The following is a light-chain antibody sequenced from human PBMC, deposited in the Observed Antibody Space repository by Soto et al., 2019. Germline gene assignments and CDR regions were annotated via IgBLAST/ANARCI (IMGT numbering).Light chain of an antibody. CDR1: QSIRGW. V-gene: IGKV1-5*01. Sequence: DIQMTQSPSTLSASAGDRVTITCRASQSIRGWLARYQQKPGKAPKVLIHDGCRLESGVPSRFSGSGSGTEFTLTISSLQPDDFATYYCQQYNSYSLTFGQGTKVEIK. J-gene: IGKJ1*01. CDR2: DGC. CDR3: QQYNSYSLT.